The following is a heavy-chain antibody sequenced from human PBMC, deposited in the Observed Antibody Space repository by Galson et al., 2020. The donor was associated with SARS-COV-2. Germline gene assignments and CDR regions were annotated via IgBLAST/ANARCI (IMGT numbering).Heavy chain of an antibody. CDR2: IWYDGSNK. J-gene: IGHJ4*02. CDR3: ARDIGYGGNSAY. CDR1: GFTFSSYG. V-gene: IGHV3-33*01. Sequence: GESLKISCAASGFTFSSYGMHWVRQAPGKGLEWVAVIWYDGSNKYYADSVKGRFTISRDNSKNTLYLQMNSLRAEDTAVYYCARDIGYGGNSAYWGQGPLVTVSS. D-gene: IGHD4-17*01.